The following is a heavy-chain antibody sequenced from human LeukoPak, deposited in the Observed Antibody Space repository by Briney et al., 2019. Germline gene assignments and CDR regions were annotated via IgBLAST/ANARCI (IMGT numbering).Heavy chain of an antibody. J-gene: IGHJ6*02. CDR1: GFTFSSYW. CDR2: INSDGSST. Sequence: GGSLRLSCAASGFTFSSYWMHWVRQAPGKGLVWVSRINSDGSSTSYADSVKGRFTISRDNAKNTLYLQMNSLRAEDTAVYYCARERLIGYNFYYYYYYGMDVWGQGPTVTVSS. CDR3: ARERLIGYNFYYYYYYGMDV. V-gene: IGHV3-74*01. D-gene: IGHD5-12*01.